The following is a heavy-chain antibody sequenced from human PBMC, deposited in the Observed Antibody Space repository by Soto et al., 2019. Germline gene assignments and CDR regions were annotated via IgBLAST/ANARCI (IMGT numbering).Heavy chain of an antibody. Sequence: WTWIRQPPGKGLGWIGYIYHDGSTNYNPSLKGRITISVDGSKNQFSLRLTSVTAADTAVYFCARDMNRNDGGGRAFDIWGQGTLVTVSS. D-gene: IGHD1-1*01. V-gene: IGHV4-30-2*01. CDR2: IYHDGST. CDR3: ARDMNRNDGGGRAFDI. J-gene: IGHJ3*02.